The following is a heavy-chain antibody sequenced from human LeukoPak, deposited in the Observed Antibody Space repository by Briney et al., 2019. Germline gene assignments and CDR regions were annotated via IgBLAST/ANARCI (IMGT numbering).Heavy chain of an antibody. Sequence: GGSLRLSCAASGFTFSSYSMNWVRQAPGRGLEWVSYIGSSSTPIYYADSVKGRFTISRDNAKSSLYLQMNSLRAEDTAVYYCARHIVGAYFDYWGLGTLVTVSS. D-gene: IGHD1-26*01. V-gene: IGHV3-48*01. CDR1: GFTFSSYS. CDR2: IGSSSTPI. J-gene: IGHJ4*02. CDR3: ARHIVGAYFDY.